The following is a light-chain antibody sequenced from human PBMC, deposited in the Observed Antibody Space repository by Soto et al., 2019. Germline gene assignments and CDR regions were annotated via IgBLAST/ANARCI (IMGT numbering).Light chain of an antibody. V-gene: IGKV3-20*01. Sequence: ETLLTQSPGTLSLSPGERATLSCRATETLGRNYLAWYQQKPGQAPRLLIHRIYIRAAGIPDRFSGSASGTDFTLTISRLEPEDFAMYYCQQCDNFPQTFGRGTRVEIK. CDR2: RIY. J-gene: IGKJ1*01. CDR3: QQCDNFPQT. CDR1: ETLGRNY.